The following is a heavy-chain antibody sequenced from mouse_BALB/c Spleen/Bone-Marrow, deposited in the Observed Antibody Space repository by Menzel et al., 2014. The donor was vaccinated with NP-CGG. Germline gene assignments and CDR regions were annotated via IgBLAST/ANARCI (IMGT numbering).Heavy chain of an antibody. CDR2: ISRGGTT. D-gene: IGHD1-1*01. CDR3: ARNYYGTFAY. V-gene: IGHV5-6-5*01. CDR1: GFTFSSYA. J-gene: IGHJ3*01. Sequence: EVKLVESGGGLVKPGGSLKLSCAASGFTFSSYAMSWVRQTPVKRLEWVASISRGGTTYYPDSVKGRFTIFRDNARNILYLQMSGLRSEDTAMYYCARNYYGTFAYWGQGTLVTVSA.